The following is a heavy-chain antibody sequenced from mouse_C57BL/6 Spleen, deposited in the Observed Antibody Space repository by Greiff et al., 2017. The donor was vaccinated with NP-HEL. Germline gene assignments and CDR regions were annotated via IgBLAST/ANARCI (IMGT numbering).Heavy chain of an antibody. Sequence: EVQVVESGGGLVKPGGSLKLSCAASGFTFSSYAMSWVRQTPEKRLEWVATISDGGSYTYYPDNVKGRFTISRDNAKNHLYLQMSHLKSEDTAMYYCAREGSGIFDYWGQGTTLTVSS. V-gene: IGHV5-4*01. CDR1: GFTFSSYA. J-gene: IGHJ2*01. CDR3: AREGSGIFDY. D-gene: IGHD4-1*01. CDR2: ISDGGSYT.